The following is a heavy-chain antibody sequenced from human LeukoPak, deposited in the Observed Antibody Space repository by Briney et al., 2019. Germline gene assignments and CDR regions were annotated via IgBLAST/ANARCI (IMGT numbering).Heavy chain of an antibody. CDR1: GYTLTELS. V-gene: IGHV1-24*01. J-gene: IGHJ4*02. Sequence: ASVKVSCKVSGYTLTELSIHWVRQAPGKGPEWMGGLHREDGEAIYAQNLQGRVTMTRNTSISTAYMELSSLRSEDTAVYYCAKADYGSGSYSHDWGQGTLVTVSS. CDR2: LHREDGEA. D-gene: IGHD3-10*01. CDR3: AKADYGSGSYSHD.